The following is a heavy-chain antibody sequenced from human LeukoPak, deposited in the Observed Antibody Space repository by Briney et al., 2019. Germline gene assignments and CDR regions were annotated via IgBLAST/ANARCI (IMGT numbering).Heavy chain of an antibody. D-gene: IGHD2-21*01. J-gene: IGHJ6*03. V-gene: IGHV3-13*01. Sequence: GGSLRLSCAASGFTFSSYDMHWVRQAAGKGLEWVSSISTIGDTFYPGSFTGRFTISRENANTSLYLQMNSLRAGDTAVYYCARATVIGSLPVPGYMDVWGKGTTVTVSS. CDR2: ISTIGDT. CDR3: ARATVIGSLPVPGYMDV. CDR1: GFTFSSYD.